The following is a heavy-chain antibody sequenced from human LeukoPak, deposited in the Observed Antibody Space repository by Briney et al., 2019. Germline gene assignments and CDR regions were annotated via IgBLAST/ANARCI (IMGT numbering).Heavy chain of an antibody. CDR1: GYSFTSYW. J-gene: IGHJ4*02. D-gene: IGHD3-22*01. Sequence: GESLKISCKGSGYSFTSYWIGWVRQMPGKGLEWMGIIYPGDSDTRYSPSFQGQVTITADKSISTAYLQWSSLKASDTAMYYCARSHDSSGYEFDYWGQGTLVTVSS. CDR3: ARSHDSSGYEFDY. CDR2: IYPGDSDT. V-gene: IGHV5-51*01.